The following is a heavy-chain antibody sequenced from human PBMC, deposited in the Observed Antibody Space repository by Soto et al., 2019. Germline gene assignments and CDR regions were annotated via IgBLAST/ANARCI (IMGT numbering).Heavy chain of an antibody. CDR1: GGSMSSYR. CDR2: LNTYGNT. CDR3: GRERGETWDSDAS. J-gene: IGHJ5*01. V-gene: IGHV4-4*07. D-gene: IGHD7-27*01. Sequence: SETLSLTCTVSGGSMSSYRWSWIRQPAGKGLEWIGRLNTYGNTHYNPSLKSRVTVSVDTSRNQFFLTLRSVTAADSAVYHCGRERGETWDSDASWGHGTPVT.